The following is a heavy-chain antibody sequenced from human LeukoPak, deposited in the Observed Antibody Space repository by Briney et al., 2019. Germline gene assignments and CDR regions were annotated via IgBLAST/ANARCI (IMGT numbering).Heavy chain of an antibody. Sequence: GSLRLSCAASGFTFSSYSMNWVRQAPGKGLEWVSSISSSSSYIYYADSVRGRFTISRDNAKNSLYLQMNSLRAEDTAVYYCTRERSLEIAVAGTIFDYWGQGTLVTVSS. CDR3: TRERSLEIAVAGTIFDY. CDR2: ISSSSSYI. CDR1: GFTFSSYS. V-gene: IGHV3-21*01. D-gene: IGHD6-19*01. J-gene: IGHJ4*02.